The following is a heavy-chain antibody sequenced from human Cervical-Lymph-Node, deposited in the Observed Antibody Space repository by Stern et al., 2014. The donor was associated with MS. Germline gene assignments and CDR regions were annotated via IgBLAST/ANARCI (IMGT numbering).Heavy chain of an antibody. V-gene: IGHV1-46*01. CDR2: INTLGGST. CDR1: GYTFINYY. Sequence: QVQLVQSGAEVKKPGASVKVSCKASGYTFINYYMHWVRQAPGHGLEGMGIINTLGGSTDYTQKFQGRLTMTRDTSTTTVSMELSGLRPEDTAVYYCAREYVEASGVGYLYYGLDVWGQGTTVIVSS. D-gene: IGHD2-21*02. J-gene: IGHJ6*02. CDR3: AREYVEASGVGYLYYGLDV.